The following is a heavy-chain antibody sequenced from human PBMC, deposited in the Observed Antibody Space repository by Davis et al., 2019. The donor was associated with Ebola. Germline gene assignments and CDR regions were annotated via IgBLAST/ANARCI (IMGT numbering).Heavy chain of an antibody. CDR1: GYTFTANY. Sequence: ASVKVSCKASGYTFTANYMHWVRQAPGQGLEWMGWINPNSGGTNYAQKFQGRVTMTRDTSISTAYMELSRLRSDDTAVYYCARGVHSNGYYPNDYWGQGTLVTVSS. CDR2: INPNSGGT. CDR3: ARGVHSNGYYPNDY. D-gene: IGHD3-22*01. J-gene: IGHJ4*02. V-gene: IGHV1-2*02.